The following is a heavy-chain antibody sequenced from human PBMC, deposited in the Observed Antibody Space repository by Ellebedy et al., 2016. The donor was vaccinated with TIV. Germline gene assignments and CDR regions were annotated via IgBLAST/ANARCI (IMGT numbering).Heavy chain of an antibody. CDR2: IKEDGSNK. CDR1: GFTVSSYY. CDR3: ATDLHPFTRGWGY. Sequence: GGSLRLSCAASGFTVSSYYMIWVRQAPGKGLEWVASIKEDGSNKHYVDSVKGRFTISRDNAKNSLYLQMNGLRVEDTAIYYCATDLHPFTRGWGYWGQGTLVTVSS. J-gene: IGHJ4*02. V-gene: IGHV3-7*01. D-gene: IGHD3-10*01.